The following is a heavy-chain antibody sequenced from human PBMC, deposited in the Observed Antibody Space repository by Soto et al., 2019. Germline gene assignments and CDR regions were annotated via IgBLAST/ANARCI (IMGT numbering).Heavy chain of an antibody. D-gene: IGHD2-2*01. CDR2: ISYDGSNK. V-gene: IGHV3-30-3*01. CDR1: GFTFSSYA. Sequence: QVQLVESGGGVVQPGRSLRLSCAASGFTFSSYAMHWVRQAPGKGLEWVAVISYDGSNKYYADSVKGRFTISRDNSKNTLYLQMNSPGAEGTALFYCAGGGGGGNIVVVPAAPAGNYGMDVWGQGTTVTVSS. J-gene: IGHJ6*02. CDR3: AGGGGGGNIVVVPAAPAGNYGMDV.